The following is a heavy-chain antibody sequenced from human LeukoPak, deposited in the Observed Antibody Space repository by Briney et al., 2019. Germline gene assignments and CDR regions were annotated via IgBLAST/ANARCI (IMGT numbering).Heavy chain of an antibody. D-gene: IGHD3/OR15-3a*01. CDR2: IGFSGNI. CDR3: ARLDCVVDGCYNY. Sequence: PSETLSLTCFVSGHSITTDSCSWTRQPPGKGLEWIGSIGFSGNINYNPSIKSRVTISIDTSRKQVSLKLRSVTAADTALYYCARLDCVVDGCYNYWARGSLVAVSS. V-gene: IGHV4-4*09. CDR1: GHSITTDS. J-gene: IGHJ4*02.